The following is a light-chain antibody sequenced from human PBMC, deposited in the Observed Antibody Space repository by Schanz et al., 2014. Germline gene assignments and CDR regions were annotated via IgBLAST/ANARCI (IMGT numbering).Light chain of an antibody. CDR2: GAS. J-gene: IGKJ1*01. V-gene: IGKV3-15*01. CDR3: QQYSTSPRT. CDR1: QSVSSN. Sequence: EIVLTQSPATLSVSPGERATLSCRASQSVSSNLAWYQQKRGQAPRLLIYGASNRATGTPGRFSGSGSGTEFTLTISSLQSEDFAVYYCQQYSTSPRTFGQGTKVEIK.